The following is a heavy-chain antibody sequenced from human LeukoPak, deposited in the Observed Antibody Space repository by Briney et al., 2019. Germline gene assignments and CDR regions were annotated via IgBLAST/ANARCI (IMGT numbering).Heavy chain of an antibody. J-gene: IGHJ4*02. CDR1: GASISSDYYS. CDR3: AIKRGQGLDY. V-gene: IGHV4-30-4*01. Sequence: SETLSLTCTVSGASISSDYYSWSWIRQPPGKSLEWIGYIYYSGSTSYNPSLKSRLTISIDTSKNQFSLKLSSVTAADTAVYYCAIKRGQGLDYWGQGTLVTVSS. CDR2: IYYSGST. D-gene: IGHD3-16*01.